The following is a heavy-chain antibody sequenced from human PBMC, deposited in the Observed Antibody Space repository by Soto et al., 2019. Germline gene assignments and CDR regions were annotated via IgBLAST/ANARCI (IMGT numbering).Heavy chain of an antibody. CDR1: GYTFSPFW. D-gene: IGHD3-16*01. V-gene: IGHV3-74*01. Sequence: EVPLVESGGGLVQPGESLRLSCAASGYTFSPFWMHWVRQAPGKGLVWVSHINSDGSTIVYADSVKGRFTISRDNAKNRLYLEMNRLKAEDTAVYYCVRDGGYPDSFDVWGRGTMVTVSS. J-gene: IGHJ3*01. CDR2: INSDGSTI. CDR3: VRDGGYPDSFDV.